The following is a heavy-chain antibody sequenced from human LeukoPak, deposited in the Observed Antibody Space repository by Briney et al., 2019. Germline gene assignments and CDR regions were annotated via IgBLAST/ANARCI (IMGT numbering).Heavy chain of an antibody. CDR2: ISAYNGNT. J-gene: IGHJ3*02. Sequence: ASVKVSCKASGGTFSSYAISWVRQAPGQGLEWMGWISAYNGNTNYAQKLQGRVTVTTDTSTSTAYMELRSLRSDDTAVYYCARRHIADDAFDIWGQGTMVTVSS. CDR1: GGTFSSYA. D-gene: IGHD2-21*01. V-gene: IGHV1-18*01. CDR3: ARRHIADDAFDI.